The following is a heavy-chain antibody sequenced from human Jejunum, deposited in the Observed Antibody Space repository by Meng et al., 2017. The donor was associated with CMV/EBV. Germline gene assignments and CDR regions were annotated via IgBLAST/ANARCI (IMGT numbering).Heavy chain of an antibody. CDR2: MYPNSGGT. V-gene: IGHV1-2*02. CDR1: GYTFTGHY. D-gene: IGHD5-12*01. CDR3: ATVTYSDYDDFDY. J-gene: IGHJ4*02. Sequence: CMASGYTFTGHYIPWVRQAPGQGLEWMGWMYPNSGGTHYAQTFQGRVAMTRDTSISTAYMELSRLRSDDTAIYYCATVTYSDYDDFDYWGQGTLVTVSS.